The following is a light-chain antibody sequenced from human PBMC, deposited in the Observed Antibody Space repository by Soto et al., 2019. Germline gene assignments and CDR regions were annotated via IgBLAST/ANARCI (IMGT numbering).Light chain of an antibody. CDR1: SSDVGGYTY. Sequence: QSVLTQPASVSGSPGQSITISCTGTSSDVGGYTYVSWYQHHPGKAPKLMIYDVSNRPSGVSNRFSGSKSGNTASLTISGLQAEDEADYYCSSYTSSSTHVVFGGGTKLTVL. CDR3: SSYTSSSTHVV. J-gene: IGLJ2*01. V-gene: IGLV2-14*03. CDR2: DVS.